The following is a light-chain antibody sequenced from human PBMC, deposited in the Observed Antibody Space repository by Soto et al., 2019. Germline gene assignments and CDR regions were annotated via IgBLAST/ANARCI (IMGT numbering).Light chain of an antibody. J-gene: IGKJ5*01. Sequence: EIVLTQSPGTLSLSPGERVTLSCRASQSVSSSYLAWYQQKPGQAPRLLIYGASSRATGIPDRFSGSGSGTDFTLTISRLEPKDFAVYYCQQYGSSLSITFGQGTRLEIK. V-gene: IGKV3-20*01. CDR1: QSVSSSY. CDR2: GAS. CDR3: QQYGSSLSIT.